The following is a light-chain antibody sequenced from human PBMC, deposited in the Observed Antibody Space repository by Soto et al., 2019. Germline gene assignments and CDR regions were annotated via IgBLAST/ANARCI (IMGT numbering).Light chain of an antibody. V-gene: IGKV3-20*01. J-gene: IGKJ1*01. CDR2: GAS. CDR3: KQYENTPWM. CDR1: QSISSNY. Sequence: EIVLTQSPGTLSLSPGERATLFCRASQSISSNYLAWYQQKPGQAPRLLIYGASTRASGTPDRFSGSGSGTAFTGKAFTLTISGLETEDSAVYYCKQYENTPWMFGQGTKVEI.